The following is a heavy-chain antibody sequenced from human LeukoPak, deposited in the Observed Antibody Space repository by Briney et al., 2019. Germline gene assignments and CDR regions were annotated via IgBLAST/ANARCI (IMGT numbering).Heavy chain of an antibody. V-gene: IGHV4-59*01. D-gene: IGHD3-22*01. CDR2: IYYSGST. CDR3: ARGPYYYYSSYFDY. Sequence: MTSETLSLTCTVSGGSISSYYWSWIRPPPGKGLEWIGYIYYSGSTNYNPSLKSRVTISVDTSKNQFSLKLSSVTAADPAVYYCARGPYYYYSSYFDYWGQGTLVTVSS. CDR1: GGSISSYY. J-gene: IGHJ4*02.